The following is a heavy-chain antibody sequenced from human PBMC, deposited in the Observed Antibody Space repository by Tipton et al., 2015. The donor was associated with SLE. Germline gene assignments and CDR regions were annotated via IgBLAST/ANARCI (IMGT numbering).Heavy chain of an antibody. D-gene: IGHD3-22*01. CDR3: ARQVSDILDSSWYY. V-gene: IGHV5-51*01. CDR1: GYTFTTSW. J-gene: IGHJ4*02. CDR2: IYPGDSDT. Sequence: QSGAEVKQPGESLRISCQASGYTFTTSWIAWVRQMPGKGLEWMGIIYPGDSDTRYSPSFQGQVTISADKSISTAYLQWNSLKASDTAMYYCARQVSDILDSSWYYWGQGTLVTVSS.